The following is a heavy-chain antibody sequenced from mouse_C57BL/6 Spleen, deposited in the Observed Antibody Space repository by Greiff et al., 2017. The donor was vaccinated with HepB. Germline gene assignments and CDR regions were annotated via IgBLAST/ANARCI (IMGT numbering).Heavy chain of an antibody. D-gene: IGHD2-1*01. CDR3: ARQDGKPYFDY. V-gene: IGHV5-9*01. J-gene: IGHJ2*01. CDR1: GFTFSSYT. Sequence: EVQGVESGGGLVKPGGSLKLSCAASGFTFSSYTMSWVRQTPEKRLEWVATISGGGGNTYYPDSVKGRFTISRDNAKNTLYLQMSSLRSEDTALYYCARQDGKPYFDYWGQGTTLTVSS. CDR2: ISGGGGNT.